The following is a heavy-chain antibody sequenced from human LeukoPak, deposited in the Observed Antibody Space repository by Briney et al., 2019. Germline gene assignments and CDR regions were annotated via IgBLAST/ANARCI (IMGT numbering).Heavy chain of an antibody. CDR1: GFSFSSYA. V-gene: IGHV3-43*02. D-gene: IGHD3-10*01. J-gene: IGHJ6*03. CDR2: ISGDGGNT. CDR3: AKDLLVRGWAYYYMNV. Sequence: PGGSLRLSCAASGFSFSSYAMSWVRQAPGKGLEWVSLISGDGGNTYYADSVKGRFTISRDNSENSLYLQMNSLRTEDTALYYCAKDLLVRGWAYYYMNVWGKGTAVTVSS.